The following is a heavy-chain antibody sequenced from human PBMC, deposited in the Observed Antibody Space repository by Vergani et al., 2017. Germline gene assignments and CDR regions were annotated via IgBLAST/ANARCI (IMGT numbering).Heavy chain of an antibody. J-gene: IGHJ6*03. CDR2: ISYDGSNK. CDR3: ARGGDCTNGVCFYYDMDV. V-gene: IGHV3-30-3*01. D-gene: IGHD2-8*01. Sequence: QVQLVESGGGVVQPGRSLRLSCAASGFTFSSYAMHWVRQAPGKGLEWVAVISYDGSNKYYADSVKGRFTISRDKSKNTLYLQMNSLRAEDTALYYCARGGDCTNGVCFYYDMDVWGKGTTVTVSS. CDR1: GFTFSSYA.